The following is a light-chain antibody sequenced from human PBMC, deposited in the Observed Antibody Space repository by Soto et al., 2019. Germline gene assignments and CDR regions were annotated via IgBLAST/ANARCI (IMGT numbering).Light chain of an antibody. J-gene: IGKJ1*01. V-gene: IGKV1-39*01. CDR2: AAS. CDR1: QDISSS. Sequence: IHMTESPSSLSASILDRVTISFLAVQDISSSLNWYQHKSGKAPKLLIYAASGLHSGVPSRFSGSGSGTDFTLTISSLQPEDFATYYCQQSYVTPWTFGQGTKVDIK. CDR3: QQSYVTPWT.